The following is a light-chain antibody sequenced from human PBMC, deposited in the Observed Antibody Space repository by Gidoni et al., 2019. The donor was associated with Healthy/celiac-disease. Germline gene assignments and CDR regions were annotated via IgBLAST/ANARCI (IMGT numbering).Light chain of an antibody. CDR1: SSNIGSNT. CDR2: NNN. Sequence: QSVLTQPPSASGTPGHRVTISCSGSSSNIGSNTVNWSQQLPGTAPKLLIYNNNQRPSGVPDRFSGSKSGTSASLAISGLQSEDEADYYCAAWDDSLNGLWVFGGGTKLTVL. CDR3: AAWDDSLNGLWV. J-gene: IGLJ3*02. V-gene: IGLV1-44*01.